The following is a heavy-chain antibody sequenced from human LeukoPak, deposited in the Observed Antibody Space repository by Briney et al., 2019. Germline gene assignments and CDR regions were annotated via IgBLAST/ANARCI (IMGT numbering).Heavy chain of an antibody. D-gene: IGHD4-17*01. V-gene: IGHV3-48*01. CDR1: GFTFSSYS. CDR2: ISSSSSTI. J-gene: IGHJ6*03. Sequence: QPGGSLRLSCAASGFTFSSYSMNWVRQAPGKGLEWVSYISSSSSTIYYADSVKGRFTISRDNAKNSLYLQMNIRRAEDTAVYYWARCVDYGDYYYYMDVWGKGTTVTVSS. CDR3: ARCVDYGDYYYYMDV.